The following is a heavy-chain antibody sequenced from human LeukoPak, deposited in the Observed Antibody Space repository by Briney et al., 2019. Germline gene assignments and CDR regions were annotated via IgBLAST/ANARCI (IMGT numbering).Heavy chain of an antibody. CDR1: GYSFTSYW. CDR3: ARPQGSSSLGFDY. J-gene: IGHJ4*02. V-gene: IGHV5-51*04. CDR2: IYPGDSDT. Sequence: GESLKISCKGSGYSFTSYWIGWVRQMPGKGLEWMGIIYPGDSDTRYSPSFQGQVTISADKPISTAYLQWSSLKASDAAMYYCARPQGSSSLGFDYWGQGTLVTVSS. D-gene: IGHD3-16*01.